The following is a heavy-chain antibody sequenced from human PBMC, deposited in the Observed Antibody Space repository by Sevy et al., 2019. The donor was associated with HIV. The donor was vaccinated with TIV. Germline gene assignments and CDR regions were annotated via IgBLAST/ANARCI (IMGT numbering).Heavy chain of an antibody. J-gene: IGHJ6*02. CDR2: IYYSGST. CDR3: AGDCSGGSCYPGYYGMDV. D-gene: IGHD2-15*01. V-gene: IGHV4-31*03. CDR1: GGSISSGGYY. Sequence: SETLSLTCTVSGGSISSGGYYWSWIRQHPGKGLEWIGYIYYSGSTYYNPSLKSRVTISVDTSKNELSLKLISVTAADTAAYYWAGDCSGGSCYPGYYGMDVWGQGTTVTVSS.